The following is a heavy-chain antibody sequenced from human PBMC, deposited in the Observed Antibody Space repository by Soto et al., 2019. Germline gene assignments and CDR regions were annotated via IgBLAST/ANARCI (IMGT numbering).Heavy chain of an antibody. CDR1: GFTFSSYS. V-gene: IGHV3-23*01. CDR3: AKVDYDFWSGYDY. Sequence: GGSLRLSCAASGFTFSSYSMSWVRQAPGKGLEWVSAISGSAGSTYYADSVEGRFTISRDNSKNTLYLQMNSLRAEDTAVYYCAKVDYDFWSGYDYWGQGTLVTVSS. CDR2: ISGSAGST. J-gene: IGHJ4*02. D-gene: IGHD3-3*01.